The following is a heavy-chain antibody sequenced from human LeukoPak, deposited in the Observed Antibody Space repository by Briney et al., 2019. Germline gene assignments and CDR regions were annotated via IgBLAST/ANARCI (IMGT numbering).Heavy chain of an antibody. CDR3: ARPTTVTDYDACDI. V-gene: IGHV1-2*02. J-gene: IGHJ3*02. CDR2: INPNSGGT. D-gene: IGHD4-17*01. CDR1: GYTFTGYY. Sequence: ASVKVSFKASGYTFTGYYMHWVRQAPGQGLEWMGWINPNSGGTNYAQKFEARVTMTRDTSISTAYMELSSLRSDDTAVYYCARPTTVTDYDACDIWGQGTMVTVSS.